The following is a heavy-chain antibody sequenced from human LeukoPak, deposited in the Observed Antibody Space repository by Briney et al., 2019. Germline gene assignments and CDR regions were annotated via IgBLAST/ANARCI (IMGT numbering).Heavy chain of an antibody. Sequence: PSETLSLTCTVSGGSVSSGSYYWSWIRQPPGKGLEWIGYIYYSGSANYNPSLKSRVTISVDTSKNQFSLKLSSVTAADTAVYYCARDLYRGGDCYYWDYWGQGTLVTVSS. CDR1: GGSVSSGSYY. D-gene: IGHD2-21*02. CDR2: IYYSGSA. V-gene: IGHV4-61*01. CDR3: ARDLYRGGDCYYWDY. J-gene: IGHJ4*02.